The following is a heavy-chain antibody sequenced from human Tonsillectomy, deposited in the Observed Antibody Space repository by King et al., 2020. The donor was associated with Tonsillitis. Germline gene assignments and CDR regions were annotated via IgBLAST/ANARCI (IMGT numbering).Heavy chain of an antibody. CDR3: ARDRSITIFGVVIMRYYYGMDV. D-gene: IGHD3-3*01. CDR1: GGSISSSNW. V-gene: IGHV4-4*02. J-gene: IGHJ6*02. Sequence: VQLQESGPGLVKPSGTLSLTCAVSGGSISSSNWWSWVRQPPGKGLEWIGEIYHSGSTNYNPSLKSRVTISVDKSKNQFSLKLSSVTAADTAVYYCARDRSITIFGVVIMRYYYGMDVWGQGTTVTVPS. CDR2: IYHSGST.